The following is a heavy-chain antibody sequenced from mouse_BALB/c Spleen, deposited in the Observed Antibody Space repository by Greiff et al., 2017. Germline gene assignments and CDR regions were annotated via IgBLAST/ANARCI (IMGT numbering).Heavy chain of an antibody. CDR2: ISYSGST. D-gene: IGHD3-3*01. V-gene: IGHV3-2*02. Sequence: EVKLMESGPGLVKPSQSLSLTCTVTGYSITSDYAWNWIRQFPGNKLEWMGYISYSGSTSYNPSLKSRISITRDTSKNQFFLQLNSVTTEDTATYYCARGDPYFDYWGQGTTLTVSS. CDR1: GYSITSDYA. CDR3: ARGDPYFDY. J-gene: IGHJ2*01.